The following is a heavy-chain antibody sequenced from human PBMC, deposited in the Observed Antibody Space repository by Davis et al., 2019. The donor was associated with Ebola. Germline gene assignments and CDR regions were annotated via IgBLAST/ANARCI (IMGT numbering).Heavy chain of an antibody. V-gene: IGHV4-59*06. D-gene: IGHD3-3*01. CDR1: GGSISSYY. J-gene: IGHJ5*02. CDR3: ARVGYDFWSGFITGNWFDP. Sequence: SETLSLTCTVSGGSISSYYWSWIRQHPGKGLEWIGYIYYSGSTYYNPSLKSRVTISVDTSKNQFSLKLSSVTAADTAVYYCARVGYDFWSGFITGNWFDPWGQGTLVTVSS. CDR2: IYYSGST.